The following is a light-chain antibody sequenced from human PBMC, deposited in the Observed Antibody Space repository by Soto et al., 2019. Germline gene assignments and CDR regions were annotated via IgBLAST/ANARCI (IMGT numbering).Light chain of an antibody. CDR2: GNT. CDR3: LSFDSSLSVV. Sequence: QSVLTQPPSVSGAPGQRVTISCTGSSSNIGAGYDVHWYQQLPGRAPKLLIYGNTNRPSGVPDRCSGSKSGTSASLAITGLQAEEDADYYCLSFDSSLSVVFGGGTKLTVL. CDR1: SSNIGAGYD. J-gene: IGLJ2*01. V-gene: IGLV1-40*01.